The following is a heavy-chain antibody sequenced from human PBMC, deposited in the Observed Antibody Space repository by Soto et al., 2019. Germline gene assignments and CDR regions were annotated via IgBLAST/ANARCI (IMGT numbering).Heavy chain of an antibody. J-gene: IGHJ6*04. CDR3: AGGTVTNYYYYYSMDV. D-gene: IGHD4-4*01. Sequence: GESLKISCKGSGYSFTSYWISWVRQMPGKGLEWMGRIDPSDSYTNYSPSFQGHVTISADKSISTAYLQWSSLKASDTAMYYCAGGTVTNYYYYYSMDVWGKGTTVTVSS. CDR1: GYSFTSYW. CDR2: IDPSDSYT. V-gene: IGHV5-10-1*01.